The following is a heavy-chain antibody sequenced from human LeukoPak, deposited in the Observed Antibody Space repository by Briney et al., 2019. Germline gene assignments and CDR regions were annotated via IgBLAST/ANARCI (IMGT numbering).Heavy chain of an antibody. J-gene: IGHJ6*02. CDR1: GGSISSYY. D-gene: IGHD3-10*01. V-gene: IGHV4-59*01. CDR3: ARDSYYYGSGSYSGGMDV. Sequence: SETLSLTCTVSGGSISSYYWSWIRQPPGKGLEWIGYIYYSGSTNYNPSLKGRVTISVDTSKNQFSLKLSSVTAADTAVYYCARDSYYYGSGSYSGGMDVWGQGTTVTVSS. CDR2: IYYSGST.